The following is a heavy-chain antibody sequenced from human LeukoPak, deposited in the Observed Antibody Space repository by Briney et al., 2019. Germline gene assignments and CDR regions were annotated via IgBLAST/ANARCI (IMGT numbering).Heavy chain of an antibody. CDR3: ARQGYSSSPNWFDP. V-gene: IGHV4-4*02. D-gene: IGHD6-13*01. J-gene: IGHJ5*02. CDR1: GGSISSSNW. Sequence: SGTLSLTCAVSGGSISSSNWWSWVRQPPGKGLEWIGEIYHSGSTNYNPSLKSRVTISVDKSKNQFSLKLSSVTAADTAVYYCARQGYSSSPNWFDPWGQGTLVTVSS. CDR2: IYHSGST.